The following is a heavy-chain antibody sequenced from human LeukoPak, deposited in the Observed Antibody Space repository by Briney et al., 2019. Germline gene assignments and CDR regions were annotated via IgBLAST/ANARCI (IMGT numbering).Heavy chain of an antibody. CDR3: ARGQYSSGWQPWDYYYYMDV. D-gene: IGHD6-19*01. CDR1: GFTFSDYY. CDR2: IYYSGST. Sequence: GSLRLSCAASGFTFSDYYMSWIRQAPGKGLEWIGSIYYSGSTYYNPSLKSRVTISVDTSKNQFSLKLSSVTAADTAVYYCARGQYSSGWQPWDYYYYMDVWGKGTTVTVSS. V-gene: IGHV4-38-2*01. J-gene: IGHJ6*03.